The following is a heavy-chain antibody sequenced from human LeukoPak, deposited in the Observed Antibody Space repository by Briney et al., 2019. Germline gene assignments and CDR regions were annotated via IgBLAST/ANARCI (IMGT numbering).Heavy chain of an antibody. J-gene: IGHJ4*02. CDR2: INHSGST. CDR3: ARGLGFDC. CDR1: GGSFSGYY. V-gene: IGHV4-34*01. Sequence: SETLSLTCAVYGGSFSGYYWSWIRQPPGKGLEWIGEINHSGSTNYNPSLKSRVTISVDTSKNQFSLKLSSVTAADTAVYYCARGLGFDCWGQGTLVTVSS.